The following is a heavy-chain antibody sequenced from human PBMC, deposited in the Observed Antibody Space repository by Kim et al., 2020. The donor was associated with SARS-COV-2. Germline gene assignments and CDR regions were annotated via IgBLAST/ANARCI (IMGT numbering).Heavy chain of an antibody. CDR1: GGTFSSYA. D-gene: IGHD6-13*01. CDR2: IIPIFGTA. CDR3: ARERRDPRIAAAGLLFFDI. V-gene: IGHV1-69*13. J-gene: IGHJ3*02. Sequence: SVKVSCKASGGTFSSYAISWVRQAPGQGLEWMGGIIPIFGTANYAQKFQGRVTITADESTSTAYMELSSLRSEDTAVYYCARERRDPRIAAAGLLFFDIWGQGTMVTVSS.